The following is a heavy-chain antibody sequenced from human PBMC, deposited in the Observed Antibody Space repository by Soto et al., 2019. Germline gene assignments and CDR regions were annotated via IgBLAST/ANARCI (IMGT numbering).Heavy chain of an antibody. CDR2: VXVSGGTT. J-gene: IGHJ4*02. D-gene: IGHD3-22*01. CDR3: AKGLYYYDSSGYRLFDY. Sequence: GGSLRLSCAASGFMFNXYAMSWVRQAPGKGLEWVSTVXVSGGTTYYADSLKGRFTISRDNSKKTVYLQMNRLRADDTAIYYCAKGLYYYDSSGYRLFDYWGQGTLVTVSS. CDR1: GFMFNXYA. V-gene: IGHV3-23*01.